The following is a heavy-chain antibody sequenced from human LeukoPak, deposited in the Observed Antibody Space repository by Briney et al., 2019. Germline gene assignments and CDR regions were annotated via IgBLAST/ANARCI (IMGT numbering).Heavy chain of an antibody. CDR2: IYRSGST. D-gene: IGHD3-22*01. CDR1: GGSFSGYY. J-gene: IGHJ6*02. V-gene: IGHV4-34*01. CDR3: ARRGSSSGYSYYYYGMDV. Sequence: SETLSLTCAVYGGSFSGYYWSWIRQPPGKGLEWIGEIYRSGSTNYNPSLKSRVTISVDKSKNQFSLKLSSVTAADTAVYYCARRGSSSGYSYYYYGMDVWGQGTTVTVSS.